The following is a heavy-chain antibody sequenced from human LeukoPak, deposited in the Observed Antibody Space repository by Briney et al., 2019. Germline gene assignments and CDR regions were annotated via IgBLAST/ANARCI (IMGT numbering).Heavy chain of an antibody. CDR3: AREHDYSNYGSFDY. CDR2: IYYSGST. CDR1: GGAISSYY. Sequence: SETLSLTCTVSGGAISSYYWSWIRQPPGKGLEWIGYIYYSGSTNYNPSLKSRVTISVDTSKNRFSLKLSSVPAADTAVYYCAREHDYSNYGSFDYWGQGTLVTVSS. D-gene: IGHD4-11*01. V-gene: IGHV4-59*01. J-gene: IGHJ4*02.